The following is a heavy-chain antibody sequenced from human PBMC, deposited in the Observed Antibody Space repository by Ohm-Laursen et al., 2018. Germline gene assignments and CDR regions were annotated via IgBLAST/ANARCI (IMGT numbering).Heavy chain of an antibody. CDR2: IYTSGST. J-gene: IGHJ3*02. CDR1: GGSISSYY. CDR3: ARGRGTYSLGAFDI. Sequence: SETLSLTCCVSGGSISSYYWSWIRQPAGKGLEWIGRIYTSGSTNYNSSLKSRVTMSVDTSKNQLSLKLSSVTAADTAVYYCARGRGTYSLGAFDIWGQGTMVTVSS. D-gene: IGHD1-26*01. V-gene: IGHV4-4*07.